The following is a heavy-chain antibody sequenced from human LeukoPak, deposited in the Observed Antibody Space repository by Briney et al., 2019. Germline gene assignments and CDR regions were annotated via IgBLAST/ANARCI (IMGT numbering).Heavy chain of an antibody. J-gene: IGHJ6*03. CDR1: GFTFSSYV. CDR3: ARVLSGRGSLYDYYYYMDV. CDR2: TYSNGRT. V-gene: IGHV3-53*01. Sequence: TGGSLRLSCAASGFTFSSYVMNWVRQAPGKGLEWVSVTYSNGRTYYADSVKGRFTISRDISKNTLYLQMNSLRAEDTAVYYCARVLSGRGSLYDYYYYMDVWGKGTTVTISS. D-gene: IGHD3-10*01.